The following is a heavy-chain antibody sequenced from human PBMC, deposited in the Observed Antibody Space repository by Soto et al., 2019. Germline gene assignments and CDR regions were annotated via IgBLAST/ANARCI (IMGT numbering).Heavy chain of an antibody. Sequence: ASVKVSCKASGYTFTSYGISWVRQAPGQGREWMGWISAYNGNTNYAQKLQGRVTMTTDTSTSTAYMELRSLRSDDTAVYYCARGRLGDYGDYTTDYWGQGTLVTVSS. D-gene: IGHD4-17*01. V-gene: IGHV1-18*01. CDR1: GYTFTSYG. CDR3: ARGRLGDYGDYTTDY. CDR2: ISAYNGNT. J-gene: IGHJ4*02.